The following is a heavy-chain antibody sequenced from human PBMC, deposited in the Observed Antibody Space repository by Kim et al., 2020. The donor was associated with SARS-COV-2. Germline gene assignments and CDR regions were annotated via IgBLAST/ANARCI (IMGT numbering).Heavy chain of an antibody. V-gene: IGHV3-30*18. CDR1: GFTFGSYG. CDR3: AKDRNSSWYNWFDP. J-gene: IGHJ5*02. Sequence: GGSLRLSCAASGFTFGSYGMHWVRQAPGKGPEWVAVISYDGRNKYYGDSVKGRFTISRDNSKNTLYLRMNSLRLEDTAMYYCAKDRNSSWYNWFDPWGQGTLVTVSS. D-gene: IGHD6-13*01. CDR2: ISYDGRNK.